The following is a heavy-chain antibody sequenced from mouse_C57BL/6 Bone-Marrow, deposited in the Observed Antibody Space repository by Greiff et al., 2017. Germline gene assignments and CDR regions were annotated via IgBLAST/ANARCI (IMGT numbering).Heavy chain of an antibody. Sequence: QVQLKESGAELVRPGASVTLSCKASGYTFTDYEMHWVKQTPVHGLEWIGAIDPETGGTAYNQKFKGKAILTADKSSSTAYMELRSLTSEDSAVYYCTREGRVTTRYWYFDVWGTGTTVTVAS. CDR3: TREGRVTTRYWYFDV. CDR1: GYTFTDYE. CDR2: IDPETGGT. V-gene: IGHV1-15*01. D-gene: IGHD2-2*01. J-gene: IGHJ1*03.